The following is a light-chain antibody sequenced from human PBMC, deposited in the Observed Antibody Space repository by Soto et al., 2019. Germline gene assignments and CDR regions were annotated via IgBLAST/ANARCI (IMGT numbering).Light chain of an antibody. CDR2: DAS. V-gene: IGKV3-11*01. CDR3: QQRSEWPYS. Sequence: EIVLTQSPATLSLSPGERATLSCRASQSVSSYLVWYQQKPGQVPRLLIYDASNRATGIPARFGGSGSGTDFTVTISGLEPEDSSVYYCQQRSEWPYSLGGGSKAEIK. CDR1: QSVSSY. J-gene: IGKJ4*01.